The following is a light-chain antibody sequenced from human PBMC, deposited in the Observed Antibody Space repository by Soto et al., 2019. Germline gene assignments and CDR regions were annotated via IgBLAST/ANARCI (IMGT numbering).Light chain of an antibody. CDR3: QQRSNWPS. V-gene: IGKV3-11*01. CDR1: QSVSSY. CDR2: DAS. J-gene: IGKJ3*01. Sequence: EIVLTQSPATLSLSPGERATLSCRASQSVSSYLAWYQQKPGQAPRLLIYDASNRATGIPARFSGSGSGTDLTLTISSLEPEDFPVYYCQQRSNWPSFGPGTKVDIK.